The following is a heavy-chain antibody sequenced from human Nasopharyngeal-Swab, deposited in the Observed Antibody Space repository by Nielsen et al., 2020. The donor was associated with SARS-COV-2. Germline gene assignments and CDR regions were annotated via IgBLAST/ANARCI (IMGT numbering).Heavy chain of an antibody. D-gene: IGHD5-12*01. Sequence: WIRQPPGKGLEWIGSIYYSGSTYYNPSLKSRVTISVDTSKNQLSLKLSSVTAADTAVYYCASSIRYSGYDLGFDYWGQGTLVTVSS. CDR3: ASSIRYSGYDLGFDY. CDR2: IYYSGST. V-gene: IGHV4-39*07. J-gene: IGHJ4*02.